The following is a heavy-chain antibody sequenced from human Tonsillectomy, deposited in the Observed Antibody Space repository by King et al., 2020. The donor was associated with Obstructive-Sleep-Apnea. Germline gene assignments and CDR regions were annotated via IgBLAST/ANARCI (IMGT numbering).Heavy chain of an antibody. CDR2: IYYSGST. D-gene: IGHD3-10*01. V-gene: IGHV4-59*08. J-gene: IGHJ3*02. CDR3: AKILLWFGDPSAFDI. CDR1: GGSISSYY. Sequence: VQLQESGPGLVKPSETLSLTCTVSGGSISSYYWSWIRQPPGKGLEWIGYIYYSGSTNYNPSLKSRVTISVDTSKNQFSLKLSSVTAADTAVYYCAKILLWFGDPSAFDIWGQGTMVTVSS.